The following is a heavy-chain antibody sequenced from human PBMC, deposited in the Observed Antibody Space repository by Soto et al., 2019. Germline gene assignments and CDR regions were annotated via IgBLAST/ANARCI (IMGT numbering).Heavy chain of an antibody. V-gene: IGHV3-13*01. D-gene: IGHD3-16*01. CDR1: GFTFSNYD. CDR3: ASGGLYI. Sequence: EVQLVESGGGLVQPGGSLRLSCAASGFTFSNYDMHWVRQTTGKGLEWVSGIGTVGDTYYSGSVKGRFSISRENAKKSFYLQMNSLRAEDTAVYYCASGGLYICGQGTLVTVSS. CDR2: IGTVGDT. J-gene: IGHJ4*02.